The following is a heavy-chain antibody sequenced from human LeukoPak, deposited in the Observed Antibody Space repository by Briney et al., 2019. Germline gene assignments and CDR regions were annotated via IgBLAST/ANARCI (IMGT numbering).Heavy chain of an antibody. Sequence: SETLSLTCTVPGGSVSSGTYYWNWIRQPPGKGLEWIGYIYHSGSTNYNPSLKSRATISIDTSKNQFSLKLNYVTAADTAVYYCARDEDNSGRYYYYMDVWGKGTTVTVSS. D-gene: IGHD3-22*01. J-gene: IGHJ6*03. CDR1: GGSVSSGTYY. V-gene: IGHV4-61*01. CDR2: IYHSGST. CDR3: ARDEDNSGRYYYYMDV.